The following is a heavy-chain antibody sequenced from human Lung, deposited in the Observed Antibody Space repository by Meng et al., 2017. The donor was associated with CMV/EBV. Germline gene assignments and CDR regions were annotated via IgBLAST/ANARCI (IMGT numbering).Heavy chain of an antibody. D-gene: IGHD2-2*01. Sequence: GESLKISCVVSGLTFSSYDIHWVRQAPGKGLEWVALITSDGNDKYYADSVKGRFTISRDNSKNTLYLQMHSLGGDDTAVYYCAGQYSTTYSFYFDYWGQGTXVTVYS. J-gene: IGHJ4*02. CDR3: AGQYSTTYSFYFDY. V-gene: IGHV3-30*02. CDR1: GLTFSSYD. CDR2: ITSDGNDK.